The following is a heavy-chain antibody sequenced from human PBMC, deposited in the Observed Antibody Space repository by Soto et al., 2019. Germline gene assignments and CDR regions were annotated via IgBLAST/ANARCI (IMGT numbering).Heavy chain of an antibody. CDR3: ARDLAWAFDS. V-gene: IGHV3-48*02. Sequence: GSLRLSCAASGFTFSTFSMNWVRQAPGKGLEWLSYIGGSGGSISYADFVKGRFTISRDNGKNTLYLQMSSLRDEDTAVYYCARDLAWAFDSWGQGALVTVSS. J-gene: IGHJ4*02. D-gene: IGHD1-26*01. CDR2: IGGSGGSI. CDR1: GFTFSTFS.